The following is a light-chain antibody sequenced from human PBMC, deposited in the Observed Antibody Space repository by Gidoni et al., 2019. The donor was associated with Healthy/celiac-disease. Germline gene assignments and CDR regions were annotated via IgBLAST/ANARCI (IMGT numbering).Light chain of an antibody. V-gene: IGLV3-25*03. CDR2: KDS. CDR1: ALPKQY. CDR3: QSADSSGTFVV. Sequence: SYELTQPPAVSVSPGQTTRITCPEDALPKQYAYWYQQKPGQAPVLVIYKDSEMPSGIPERFSGSSSGTTVTLTISGVQAEDEADYYCQSADSSGTFVVFGGGTKLTVL. J-gene: IGLJ2*01.